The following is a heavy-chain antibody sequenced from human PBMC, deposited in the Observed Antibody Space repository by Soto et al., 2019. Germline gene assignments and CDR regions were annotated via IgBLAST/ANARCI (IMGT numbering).Heavy chain of an antibody. V-gene: IGHV1-69*12. J-gene: IGHJ5*02. CDR3: ARGGSGYQLGKNWFDP. CDR2: IIPIFGTA. Sequence: QVQLVQSGAEVKKPGSSVKVSCKASGGTFSSYAISWVRQAPGQGLEWMGGIIPIFGTANYAQKFQRRVTITADESTSTAYMELSSLRSEDTAVYYCARGGSGYQLGKNWFDPWGQGTLVTVSS. CDR1: GGTFSSYA. D-gene: IGHD2-2*01.